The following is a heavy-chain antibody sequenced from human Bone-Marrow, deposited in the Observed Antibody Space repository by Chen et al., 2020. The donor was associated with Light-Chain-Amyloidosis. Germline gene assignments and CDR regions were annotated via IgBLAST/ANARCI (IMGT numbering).Heavy chain of an antibody. J-gene: IGHJ6*02. CDR1: GGSSSGYY. CDR3: ARAVTVTNYYYYGMDV. D-gene: IGHD4-17*01. V-gene: IGHV4-34*01. CDR2: INHSGST. Sequence: QVQLQQWGAGLLKPSETLSLTCAVYGGSSSGYYWSWIRQPPGKGLEWIGEINHSGSTNYNPSLKSRVTISVDTSKNQFSLKLSSVTAADTAVYYCARAVTVTNYYYYGMDVWGQGTTVTVSS.